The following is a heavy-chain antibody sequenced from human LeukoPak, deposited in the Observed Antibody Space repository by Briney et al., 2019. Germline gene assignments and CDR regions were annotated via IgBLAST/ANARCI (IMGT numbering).Heavy chain of an antibody. V-gene: IGHV3-53*01. CDR3: ATLNFYDSSGYETEPFDI. Sequence: GGSLRLSCAASGFAVTTNYMIWVRQPPGKGLDWLSFIYSGGSTYYADSVKGRFTVSRDNSKNTLYLEMNSLIAEDTAVYYCATLNFYDSSGYETEPFDIWGQGTMVTVSS. D-gene: IGHD3-22*01. CDR2: IYSGGST. CDR1: GFAVTTNY. J-gene: IGHJ3*02.